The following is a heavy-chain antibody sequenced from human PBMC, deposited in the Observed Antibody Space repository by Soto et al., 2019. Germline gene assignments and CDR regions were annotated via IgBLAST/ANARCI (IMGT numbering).Heavy chain of an antibody. V-gene: IGHV6-1*01. CDR3: SSYRSSSKDFQH. CDR1: GDSVSSNNGA. D-gene: IGHD6-6*01. CDR2: TYYRSKWYN. Sequence: SQTLSLTGASSGDSVSSNNGAWNWIRQSPSRGLEWLGRTYYRSKWYNDYAGSVKSRISITPDTSKNQFSLQLNSVTPEDTAVYYCSSYRSSSKDFQHWGQGTLVTVSS. J-gene: IGHJ1*01.